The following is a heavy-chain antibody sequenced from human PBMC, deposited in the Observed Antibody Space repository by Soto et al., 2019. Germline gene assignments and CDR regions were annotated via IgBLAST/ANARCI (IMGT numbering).Heavy chain of an antibody. J-gene: IGHJ4*02. D-gene: IGHD3-22*01. CDR3: TTTREDYDSSAHYNSDD. Sequence: PEGSLRLSCAASGFTFSNAWMSWVRQAPGKGLEWVGRIKSKTDGGTTDYAAPVKGRFTISRDDSKNTLYLQMNSLKTEDTAVYYCTTTREDYDSSAHYNSDDCGQGPLLTVSS. CDR2: IKSKTDGGTT. V-gene: IGHV3-15*01. CDR1: GFTFSNAW.